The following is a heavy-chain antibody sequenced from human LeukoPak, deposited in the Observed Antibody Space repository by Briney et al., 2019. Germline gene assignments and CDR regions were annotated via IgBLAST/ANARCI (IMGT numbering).Heavy chain of an antibody. V-gene: IGHV4-59*01. CDR2: MHHSGGT. CDR1: GDSISSYY. Sequence: SETLSLTVTVSGDSISSYYWSWIRQPPGKGREWIGYMHHSGGTYYSPSFKSRLTISVDTSKNQFSLNLSSVTAADTAVYYCARIRVGATFDFWGQGTLVTVSS. J-gene: IGHJ4*02. CDR3: ARIRVGATFDF. D-gene: IGHD1-26*01.